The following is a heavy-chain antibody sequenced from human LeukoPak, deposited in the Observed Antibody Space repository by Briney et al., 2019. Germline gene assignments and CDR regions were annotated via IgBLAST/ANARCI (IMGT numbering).Heavy chain of an antibody. V-gene: IGHV5-51*01. Sequence: GESLKISCKGSGYSFNTYWIGWVRQMPGKGLEWMGIIYPGDSDTKYSPSFQGQATISADRSISTAYLQWSSLKASDTAMYYCARGFYGGYYYYYYMDVWGKGTTVTVSS. D-gene: IGHD4/OR15-4a*01. CDR2: IYPGDSDT. CDR3: ARGFYGGYYYYYYMDV. CDR1: GYSFNTYW. J-gene: IGHJ6*03.